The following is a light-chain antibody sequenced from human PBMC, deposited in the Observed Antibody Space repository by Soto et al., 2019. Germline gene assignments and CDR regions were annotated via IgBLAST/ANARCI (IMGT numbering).Light chain of an antibody. CDR1: QGISSY. Sequence: DLQLTQSPSFLSASVGDRVTITCRASQGISSYLAWYQQKPGKAPKRLIYAASTLQSGVPSRFSGSRSGTEFTLTISGLQPEDVATYYCQQLYSYPTFGGGPKVEIK. CDR3: QQLYSYPT. CDR2: AAS. J-gene: IGKJ4*01. V-gene: IGKV1-9*01.